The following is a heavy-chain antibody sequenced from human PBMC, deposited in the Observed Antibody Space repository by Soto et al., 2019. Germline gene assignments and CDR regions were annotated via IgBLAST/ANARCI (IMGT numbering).Heavy chain of an antibody. CDR2: INPNNGGT. CDR1: GYTFTGHY. V-gene: IGHV1-2*02. J-gene: IGHJ4*02. Sequence: QVQLVQSGAEVKKPGASVKVSCKASGYTFTGHYMYWVRQAPGQGLEWMGWINPNNGGTSYAQKFQGRVTMTTDTSISTAYMELSRLRSDDTAVYYCAREVGKVGYSSSSCDYWGQGPLVTVST. D-gene: IGHD6-6*01. CDR3: AREVGKVGYSSSSCDY.